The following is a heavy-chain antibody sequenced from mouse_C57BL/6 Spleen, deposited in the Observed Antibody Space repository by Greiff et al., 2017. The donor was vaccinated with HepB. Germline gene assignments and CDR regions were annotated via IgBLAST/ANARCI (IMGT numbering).Heavy chain of an antibody. CDR2: ISYDGSN. Sequence: ESGPGLVKPSQSLSLTCSVTGYSITSGYYWNWIRQFPGNKLEWMGYISYDGSNNYNPSLKNRISITRDTSKNQFFLKLNSVTTEDTATYYCARDGYSQDWYFDVWGTGTTVTVSS. V-gene: IGHV3-6*01. CDR1: GYSITSGYY. CDR3: ARDGYSQDWYFDV. D-gene: IGHD2-3*01. J-gene: IGHJ1*03.